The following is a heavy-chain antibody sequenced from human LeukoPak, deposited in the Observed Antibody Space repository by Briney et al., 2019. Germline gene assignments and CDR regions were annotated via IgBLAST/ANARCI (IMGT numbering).Heavy chain of an antibody. V-gene: IGHV4-59*01. J-gene: IGHJ6*03. D-gene: IGHD5-18*01. Sequence: SETLSLTCTVSGGSISSYYWSWIRQPPGKGLEWMGYIYYSGSTNYNPSLKSRVSISVDTSKNQFSLKLSSVTAADTAVYYCARVGYSYGSPSGYYYMDVWGKGTTVTVSS. CDR3: ARVGYSYGSPSGYYYMDV. CDR2: IYYSGST. CDR1: GGSISSYY.